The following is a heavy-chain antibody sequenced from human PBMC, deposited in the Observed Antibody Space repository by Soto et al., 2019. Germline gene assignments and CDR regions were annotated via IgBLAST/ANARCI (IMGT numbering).Heavy chain of an antibody. J-gene: IGHJ6*02. CDR2: IWYDGSND. Sequence: VQLVESGGGVVQPGRSLRLSCAASGFTFSSYGMHWVRQAPGKGLEWVAVIWYDGSNDDYVDSVKGRFTISRDNSNNMLYLEMNRLRAEDMAIYYCTRGYCSSYSCYGAAMDVWGQGTTITVAS. D-gene: IGHD2-2*01. CDR3: TRGYCSSYSCYGAAMDV. CDR1: GFTFSSYG. V-gene: IGHV3-33*01.